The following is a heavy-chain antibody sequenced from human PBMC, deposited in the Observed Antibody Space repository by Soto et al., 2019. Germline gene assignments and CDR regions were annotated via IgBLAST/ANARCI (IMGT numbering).Heavy chain of an antibody. CDR1: GFTVSSYA. V-gene: IGHV3-30-3*01. J-gene: IGHJ4*02. D-gene: IGHD3-10*01. Sequence: QVQLVESGGGVVQPGRSLRLSCAASGFTVSSYAMHWVRQAPGKGLEWVAVISYDGSNKYYADSVKGRFTISRDNSKNTLYLQMNSLRAEDTAVYYCASGGENGGYWGQGTLVTVSS. CDR2: ISYDGSNK. CDR3: ASGGENGGY.